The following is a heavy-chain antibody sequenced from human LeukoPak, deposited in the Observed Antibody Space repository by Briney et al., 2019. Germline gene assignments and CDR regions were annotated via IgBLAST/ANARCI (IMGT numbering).Heavy chain of an antibody. J-gene: IGHJ4*02. D-gene: IGHD6-19*01. CDR1: GGSISSSSDY. Sequence: SETLSLTCAVSGGSISSSSDYWGWIRQPPGKGLEWIGSIYYSGSTYYNPSLKSRVTISVDTSKNQFSLKLSSVTAADTAVYYCARYSSGWFEGFDYWGQGTLVTVSS. CDR2: IYYSGST. CDR3: ARYSSGWFEGFDY. V-gene: IGHV4-39*01.